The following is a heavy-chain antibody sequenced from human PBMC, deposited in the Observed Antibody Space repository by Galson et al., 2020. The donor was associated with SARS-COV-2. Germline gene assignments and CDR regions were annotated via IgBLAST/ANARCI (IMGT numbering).Heavy chain of an antibody. D-gene: IGHD1-26*01. CDR3: AKSMGGTYWDAFDI. V-gene: IGHV3-30*18. Sequence: GGSLRLSCAASGFTFSSYGMHWVRQAPGKGLEWVAVISYDGNNKYYADSVKGRFTISRDNSKNTLYLQMNSLRAEDTAVYFCAKSMGGTYWDAFDIWGQGTMVTVSS. CDR1: GFTFSSYG. J-gene: IGHJ3*02. CDR2: ISYDGNNK.